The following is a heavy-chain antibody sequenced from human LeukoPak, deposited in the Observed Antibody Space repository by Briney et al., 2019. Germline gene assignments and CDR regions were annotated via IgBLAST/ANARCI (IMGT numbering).Heavy chain of an antibody. D-gene: IGHD6-13*01. Sequence: ASVKVSCKASGYTFTSYDINWVRQATGQGLEWMGWMNPNSGNTGYAQKFQGRVTITRNTSISTAYMELSSLRSEDTAMYYCARGQKLDTTDWFDPWGQGTLVTVSS. CDR2: MNPNSGNT. CDR3: ARGQKLDTTDWFDP. CDR1: GYTFTSYD. V-gene: IGHV1-8*03. J-gene: IGHJ5*02.